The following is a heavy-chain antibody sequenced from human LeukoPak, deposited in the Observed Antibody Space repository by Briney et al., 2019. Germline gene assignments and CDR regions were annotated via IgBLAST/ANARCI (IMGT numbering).Heavy chain of an antibody. CDR2: IYHSGST. Sequence: SETLSLTCTVSGGSISSSSYYWGWIRQPPGKGLEWIGSIYHSGSTYYNPSLKSRVTISVDTSKNQFSLKLSSVTAADTAVYYCARVSISSGWYLNDYWGQGTLVTVSS. J-gene: IGHJ4*02. CDR1: GGSISSSSYY. V-gene: IGHV4-39*07. D-gene: IGHD6-19*01. CDR3: ARVSISSGWYLNDY.